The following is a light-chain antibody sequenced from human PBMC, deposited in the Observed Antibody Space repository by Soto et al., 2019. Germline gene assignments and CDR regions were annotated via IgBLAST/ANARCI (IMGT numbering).Light chain of an antibody. CDR2: EVS. V-gene: IGLV2-14*01. CDR1: SSDVGGYNY. J-gene: IGLJ1*01. CDR3: SSYTSSRDYV. Sequence: QSALAQPASVSGSPGQSITISCTGTSSDVGGYNYVSWYQQQSGKAPKLMIHEVSNRPSGVSNRFSGSKSGNTASLTISGLQAEEEADYYCSSYTSSRDYVFGIGTKVTVL.